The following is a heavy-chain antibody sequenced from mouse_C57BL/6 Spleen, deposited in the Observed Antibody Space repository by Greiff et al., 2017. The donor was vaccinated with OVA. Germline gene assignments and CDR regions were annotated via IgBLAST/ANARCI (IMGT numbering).Heavy chain of an antibody. CDR2: IYPGSGST. Sequence: QVHVKQPGAELVKPGASVKMSCKASGYTFTSYWITWVKQRPGQGLEWIGDIYPGSGSTNYNEKFKSKATLTVDTSSSTAYMQLSSLTSEDSAVYYCARPYDGPWFAYWGQGTLVTVSA. J-gene: IGHJ3*01. CDR3: ARPYDGPWFAY. V-gene: IGHV1-55*01. D-gene: IGHD2-3*01. CDR1: GYTFTSYW.